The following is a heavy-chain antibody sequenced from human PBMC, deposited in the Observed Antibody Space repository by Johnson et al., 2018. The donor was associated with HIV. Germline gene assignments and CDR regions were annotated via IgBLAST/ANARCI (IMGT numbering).Heavy chain of an antibody. CDR2: LSYDGSNK. V-gene: IGHV3-30*04. CDR1: GFTFSSYA. Sequence: QMLLVESGGGVVQPGRSLRLSCAASGFTFSSYAMHWVRQAPGKGLEWVAVLSYDGSNKYYADSVKGRFTISRDNSKNTLYLQMTSLRAEDTAVYYCASREVGAKSEHAFDIWGQGTMVTVSS. J-gene: IGHJ3*02. CDR3: ASREVGAKSEHAFDI. D-gene: IGHD1-26*01.